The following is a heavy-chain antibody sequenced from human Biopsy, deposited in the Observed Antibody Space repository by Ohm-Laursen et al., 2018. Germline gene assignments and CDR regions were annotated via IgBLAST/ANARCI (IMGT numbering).Heavy chain of an antibody. CDR3: ARDRRDWQHFFDY. CDR1: GFTFGTYS. CDR2: IIKDSTTE. V-gene: IGHV3-11*01. D-gene: IGHD3-3*02. Sequence: GSLRLSCTAFGFTFGTYSMNWFRRAPGRGLGGMAYIIKDSTTEYYADSVRGRFSISRDNAQKSLYLQMNSLRAEDTAVYYCARDRRDWQHFFDYWGQGTEVIVSS. J-gene: IGHJ4*02.